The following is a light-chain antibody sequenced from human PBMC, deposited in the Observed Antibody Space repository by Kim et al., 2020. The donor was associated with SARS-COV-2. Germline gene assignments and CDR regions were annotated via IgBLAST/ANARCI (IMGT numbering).Light chain of an antibody. CDR1: ESVSSNN. Sequence: PGERATLSCRASESVSSNNLAWYQQKPRQAPRLLIYGASSRATGIPERFSGSGSGTDFTLTISRLEPEDFAVFYCQQYGRSWTFGQGTKVDIK. J-gene: IGKJ1*01. CDR3: QQYGRSWT. V-gene: IGKV3-20*01. CDR2: GAS.